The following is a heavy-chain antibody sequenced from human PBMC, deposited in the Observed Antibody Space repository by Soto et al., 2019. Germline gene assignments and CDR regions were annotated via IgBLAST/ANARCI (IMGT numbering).Heavy chain of an antibody. CDR1: GGSISRGAYY. V-gene: IGHV4-31*03. J-gene: IGHJ5*02. D-gene: IGHD6-13*01. CDR2: IYYRENT. Sequence: SETLSLTCTVSGGSISRGAYYWSWVRQHPGKGLEWIGHIYYRENTYYNASLKSRISISVDTSKNQFSLNLNSVTAADTAVYYCARASAAALRTVNYFFDPWGQGTQVTVSS. CDR3: ARASAAALRTVNYFFDP.